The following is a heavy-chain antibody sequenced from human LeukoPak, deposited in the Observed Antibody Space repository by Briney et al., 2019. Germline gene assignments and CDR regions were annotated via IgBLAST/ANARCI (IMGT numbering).Heavy chain of an antibody. CDR2: IIPILGIA. Sequence: SVKVSCKASGGTFSSYAISWVRQAPGQGLEWMGRIIPILGIANYAQKFQGRVTITADKSTSTAYTELSSLRSEDTAVYYCARVYDSSGYYFDYWGQGTLVTVSS. J-gene: IGHJ4*02. V-gene: IGHV1-69*04. D-gene: IGHD3-22*01. CDR3: ARVYDSSGYYFDY. CDR1: GGTFSSYA.